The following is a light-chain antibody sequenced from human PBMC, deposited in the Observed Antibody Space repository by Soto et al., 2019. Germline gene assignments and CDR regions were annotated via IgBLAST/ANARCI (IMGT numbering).Light chain of an antibody. Sequence: EIVLTQSPGTLSLSPGDRATLSCRTSQSVSSSYLAWYQQKPGQAPRLLIYGASRRATGIPDRFSGSGSGTDFTVTISRLEPEDFAVYFCQQYASSSYPFRQGTKLEIK. CDR1: QSVSSSY. CDR3: QQYASSSYP. J-gene: IGKJ2*01. V-gene: IGKV3-20*01. CDR2: GAS.